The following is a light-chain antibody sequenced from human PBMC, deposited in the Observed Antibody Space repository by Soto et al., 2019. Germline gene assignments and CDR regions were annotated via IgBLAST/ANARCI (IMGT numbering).Light chain of an antibody. Sequence: QSALTQPRSVSGSPGQSVTISCTGTSSDVGGYDFVSWFQHHPGKPPKLIMYDVSKRPSGVPDRFSGSKSGNTASLTISGLQAEDEADYYCCSYAGSYTFVFGTGTKLT. CDR1: SSDVGGYDF. CDR2: DVS. J-gene: IGLJ1*01. V-gene: IGLV2-11*01. CDR3: CSYAGSYTFV.